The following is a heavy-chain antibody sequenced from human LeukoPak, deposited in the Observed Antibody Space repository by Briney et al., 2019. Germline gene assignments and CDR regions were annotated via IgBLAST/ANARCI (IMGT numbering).Heavy chain of an antibody. J-gene: IGHJ4*02. Sequence: GGSLRLSCAASGFTFSSYGMHWVRQAPGKGLEWVAVISYDGSNTYYADSVKGRFTISRGNAKNTLYLQMNSLRAEDTAVYYCARVVDAHFDYWGQGTLVTVSS. V-gene: IGHV3-30*03. CDR1: GFTFSSYG. CDR3: ARVVDAHFDY. D-gene: IGHD2-21*01. CDR2: ISYDGSNT.